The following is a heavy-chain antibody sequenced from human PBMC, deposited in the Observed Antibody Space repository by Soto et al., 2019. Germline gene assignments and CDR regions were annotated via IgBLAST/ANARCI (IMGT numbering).Heavy chain of an antibody. V-gene: IGHV1-69*01. J-gene: IGHJ4*02. CDR2: IIPMSGKA. CDR1: GGTFNSYV. Sequence: QVKLVQSGAEVKKPGSSVKVSCKASGGTFNSYVISWVRQAPGQGLQCMGGIIPMSGKANYARNFQGRVPITADELRGTVYMELSRLRSGDTAVYFCAIGWNDFPHWGQGTLVTVSS. CDR3: AIGWNDFPH. D-gene: IGHD1-1*01.